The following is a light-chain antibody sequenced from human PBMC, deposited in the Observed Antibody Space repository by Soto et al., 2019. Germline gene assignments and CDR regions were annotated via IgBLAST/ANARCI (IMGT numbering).Light chain of an antibody. CDR1: MRDVGAYNL. J-gene: IGLJ3*02. V-gene: IGLV2-14*01. Sequence: QSALTQPASVSGSAGQSITISFSGTMRDVGAYNLVSWYQQHPGTAPKLIIYEVRNRPSGISSRFSGSRSDNTASLTISGLQPEDEGYYYCSAYTARSTLVFGGGTQLTVL. CDR3: SAYTARSTLV. CDR2: EVR.